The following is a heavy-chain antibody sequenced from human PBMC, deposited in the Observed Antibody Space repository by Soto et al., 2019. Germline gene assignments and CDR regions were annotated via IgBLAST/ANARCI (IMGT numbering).Heavy chain of an antibody. CDR2: IWYDGSNK. CDR3: ARDLGYCISTSCPMADYYYGMDV. V-gene: IGHV3-33*01. Sequence: QVPLVESGGGVVQPGRSLRLSCAASGFTFSSYGMHWVRQAPGKGLEWVAVIWYDGSNKYYADSVKGRFTISRDNSKNTLYLQMNSLRAEDTAVYYCARDLGYCISTSCPMADYYYGMDVWGQGTTVTVSS. J-gene: IGHJ6*02. CDR1: GFTFSSYG. D-gene: IGHD2-2*01.